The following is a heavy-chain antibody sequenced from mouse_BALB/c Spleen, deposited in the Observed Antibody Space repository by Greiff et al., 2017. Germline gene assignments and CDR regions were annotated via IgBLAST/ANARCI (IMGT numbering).Heavy chain of an antibody. D-gene: IGHD2-4*01. J-gene: IGHJ3*01. V-gene: IGHV1-69*02. Sequence: VQLQQPGAELVKPGAPVKLSCKASGYTFTSYWMNWVKQRPGRGLEWIGRIDPSDSETHYNQKFKDKATLTVDKSSSTAYIQLSSLTSEDSAVYYCAREEGLRLDYWGQGTLVTVSA. CDR3: AREEGLRLDY. CDR2: IDPSDSET. CDR1: GYTFTSYW.